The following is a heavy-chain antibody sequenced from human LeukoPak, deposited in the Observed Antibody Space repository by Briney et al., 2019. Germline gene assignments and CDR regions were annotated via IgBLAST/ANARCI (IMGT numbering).Heavy chain of an antibody. CDR2: ISSSSSYI. CDR1: GFTFSSYS. D-gene: IGHD3-9*01. V-gene: IGHV3-21*01. Sequence: GGSLRLSCAASGFTFSSYSMNWVRQAPGKGLEWVSSISSSSSYIYYADSVKGRFTISRDNAKNSLYLQMNSLRAEDTAVYYCARDNDILTGYQSDDYWGQGTLVTVSS. CDR3: ARDNDILTGYQSDDY. J-gene: IGHJ4*02.